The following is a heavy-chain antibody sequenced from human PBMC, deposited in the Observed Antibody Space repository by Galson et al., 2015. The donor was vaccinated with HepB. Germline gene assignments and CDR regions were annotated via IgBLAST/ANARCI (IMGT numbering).Heavy chain of an antibody. Sequence: SETLSLTCAVYGGSFSGYYWSWIRQPPGKGLEWIGEINHSGSTNYNPSLKSRVTISVDTSKNQFSLKLSSVTAADTAVYYCARGRYYYDSSGYDYYFDYWGQGTLVTVSS. CDR2: INHSGST. CDR1: GGSFSGYY. CDR3: ARGRYYYDSSGYDYYFDY. V-gene: IGHV4-34*01. J-gene: IGHJ4*02. D-gene: IGHD3-22*01.